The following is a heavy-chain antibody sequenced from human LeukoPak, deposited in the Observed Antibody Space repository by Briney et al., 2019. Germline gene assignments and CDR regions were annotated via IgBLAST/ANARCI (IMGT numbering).Heavy chain of an antibody. V-gene: IGHV3-23*01. CDR1: GFTFSSYA. D-gene: IGHD3-22*01. CDR2: ISGSGGST. J-gene: IGHJ4*02. CDR3: AKAPYYDSSGYYSDY. Sequence: GGSLRLSCAASGFTFSSYAMSWVRQAPGKGLEWVSAISGSGGSTYYADSVKGRFTISRDNSKNTLYLQMNSLRAEETAVYYCAKAPYYDSSGYYSDYWGQGPVVTV.